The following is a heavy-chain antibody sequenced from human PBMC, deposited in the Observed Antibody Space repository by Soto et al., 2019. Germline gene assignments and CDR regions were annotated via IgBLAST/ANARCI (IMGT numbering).Heavy chain of an antibody. CDR3: ARVVLVPAAIWSSLGVDWFDP. J-gene: IGHJ5*02. CDR1: GGSISSSSYY. D-gene: IGHD2-2*01. V-gene: IGHV4-39*01. Sequence: QLQLQESGPGLVKPSETLSLTCTVSGGSISSSSYYWGWIRQPPGKGLEWIGSIYYSGSTYYNPSLKSRVTISVDTSKNQFSLKLSSVTAADTAVYYCARVVLVPAAIWSSLGVDWFDPWGQGTLVTVSS. CDR2: IYYSGST.